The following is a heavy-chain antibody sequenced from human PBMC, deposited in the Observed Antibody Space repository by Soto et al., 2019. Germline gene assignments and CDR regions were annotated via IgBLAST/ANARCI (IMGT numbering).Heavy chain of an antibody. CDR1: GGSISSSNW. V-gene: IGHV4-4*02. CDR2: IYHSGST. Sequence: QVQLQESGPGLVKPSGTLSLTCAVSGGSISSSNWWSWVRQPPGKGLEWIGEIYHSGSTNYNPSLQRRVTVSVDKSKSQCSLKLSSVTAADTAVYYCARGVEYDYGDDSFDYWGQGTLVTVSS. D-gene: IGHD4-17*01. CDR3: ARGVEYDYGDDSFDY. J-gene: IGHJ4*02.